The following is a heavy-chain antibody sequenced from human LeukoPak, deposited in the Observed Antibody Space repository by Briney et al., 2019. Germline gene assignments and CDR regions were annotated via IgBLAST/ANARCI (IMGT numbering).Heavy chain of an antibody. CDR3: ARARLATVNDY. D-gene: IGHD4-11*01. CDR2: INHSGST. Sequence: PSETLSLTCAVYGGSFSGYYWSWIRQPPGKGLEWIGEINHSGSTNYNPSLKSRVTISVDTSKNQFSLKLSSVTAADTAVYYCARARLATVNDYWGQGTPVTVSS. V-gene: IGHV4-34*01. J-gene: IGHJ4*02. CDR1: GGSFSGYY.